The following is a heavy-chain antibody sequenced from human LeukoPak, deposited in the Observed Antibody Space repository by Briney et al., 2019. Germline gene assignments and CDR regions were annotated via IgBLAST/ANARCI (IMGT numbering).Heavy chain of an antibody. D-gene: IGHD4-4*01. V-gene: IGHV3-11*01. Sequence: GWSLRLSCAASGFTFSDYYMSWIRQAPGKGLEWVSYISSSGSTIYYADSVKGRFTISRDNAKNSLYLQMNSLRAEDTAVYYCARNPYYSNYVSSYYYYGMDVWGQGTTVTVSS. CDR1: GFTFSDYY. CDR3: ARNPYYSNYVSSYYYYGMDV. J-gene: IGHJ6*02. CDR2: ISSSGSTI.